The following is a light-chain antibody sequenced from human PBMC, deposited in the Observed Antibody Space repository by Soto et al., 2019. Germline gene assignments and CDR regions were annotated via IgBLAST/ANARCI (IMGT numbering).Light chain of an antibody. CDR3: SSYTRSSTVV. CDR1: SSDVGGYNY. Sequence: QSALTQPASVSGSPGQSITISCTGTSSDVGGYNYVSWYQQHPGKAPKLMIYEVSNRPSGVSNRFSGSKSGTTASLTISGLQAEYEADYYCSSYTRSSTVVFGGGTKLTVL. CDR2: EVS. V-gene: IGLV2-14*01. J-gene: IGLJ2*01.